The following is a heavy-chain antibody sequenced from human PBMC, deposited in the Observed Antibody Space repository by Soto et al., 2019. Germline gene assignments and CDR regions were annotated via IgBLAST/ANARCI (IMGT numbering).Heavy chain of an antibody. CDR3: ARLTYDDDSSGRATNYFDY. D-gene: IGHD3-22*01. Sequence: PSETLSLTCTVSGGSISSYYWSWIRQPPGKGLEWIGYIYYSGSTNYNPSLKSRVTISVDTSKNQFSLKLSSVTAADTAVYYCARLTYDDDSSGRATNYFDYWGQGTRVTVYS. J-gene: IGHJ4*02. V-gene: IGHV4-59*08. CDR2: IYYSGST. CDR1: GGSISSYY.